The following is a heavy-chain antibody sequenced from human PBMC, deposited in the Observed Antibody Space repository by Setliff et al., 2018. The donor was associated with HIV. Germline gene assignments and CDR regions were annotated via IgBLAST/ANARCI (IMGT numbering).Heavy chain of an antibody. J-gene: IGHJ4*02. CDR1: GGSISSHY. D-gene: IGHD4-17*01. CDR2: IFSDGAT. Sequence: SETLSLTCTVSGGSISSHYWSWIRQPPGKGLEWIGSIFSDGATYYNPSLSSRVTISWDTSRNQFYLELRSVSAADTAVYYCARDWRAYGVLGSWGQGMLVTVSS. CDR3: ARDWRAYGVLGS. V-gene: IGHV4-4*08.